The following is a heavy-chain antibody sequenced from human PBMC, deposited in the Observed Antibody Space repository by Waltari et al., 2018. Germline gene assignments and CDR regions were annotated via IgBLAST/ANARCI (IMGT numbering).Heavy chain of an antibody. Sequence: KFQGRVTITRDTSASTAYMELSSLRSEDTAVYYCAREMIYGSGSYYNPWDYWGQGTLVTVSS. D-gene: IGHD3-10*01. J-gene: IGHJ4*02. V-gene: IGHV1-3*01. CDR3: AREMIYGSGSYYNPWDY.